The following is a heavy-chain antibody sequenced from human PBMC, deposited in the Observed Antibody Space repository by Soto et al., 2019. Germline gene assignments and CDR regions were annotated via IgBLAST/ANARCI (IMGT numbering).Heavy chain of an antibody. J-gene: IGHJ6*02. CDR3: ARDGYDFWSGYSATDGMDV. CDR2: ISAYNGNT. D-gene: IGHD3-3*01. Sequence: GASVKVSCKASGYTFTSYGISWVRQAPGQGLEWMGWISAYNGNTNYAQKLQGRVTMTTDTSTSTAYMELRSLRSDDTAVYYCARDGYDFWSGYSATDGMDVWGQGTMVTVSS. CDR1: GYTFTSYG. V-gene: IGHV1-18*01.